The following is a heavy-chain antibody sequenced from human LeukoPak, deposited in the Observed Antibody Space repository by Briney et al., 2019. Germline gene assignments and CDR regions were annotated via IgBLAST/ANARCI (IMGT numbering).Heavy chain of an antibody. CDR3: ARDPYYYDSSGYYLNNWFDP. J-gene: IGHJ5*02. CDR1: GYIFTGYY. D-gene: IGHD3-22*01. CDR2: INPNSGGT. V-gene: IGHV1-2*02. Sequence: ASVKVSCKASGYIFTGYYVHWVRQAPGQGLEWMGWINPNSGGTNYAQKFQGRVTMTRDTSISTAYMELSRLRSDDTAVYYCARDPYYYDSSGYYLNNWFDPWGQGTLVTVSS.